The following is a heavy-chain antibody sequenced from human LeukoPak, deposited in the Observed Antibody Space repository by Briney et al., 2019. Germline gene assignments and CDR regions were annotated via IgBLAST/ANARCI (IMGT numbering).Heavy chain of an antibody. D-gene: IGHD3-10*01. CDR3: ARREYYYGSGSDYNY. CDR2: INHSGST. Sequence: PSETLTLTCAVYGGSFSGYYWSWIRQPPGKGLEWIGEINHSGSTNYNPSLKSRVTISVDTSKNQFSLKLSSVTAADTAVYYCARREYYYGSGSDYNYWGQGTLVTVSS. V-gene: IGHV4-34*01. CDR1: GGSFSGYY. J-gene: IGHJ4*02.